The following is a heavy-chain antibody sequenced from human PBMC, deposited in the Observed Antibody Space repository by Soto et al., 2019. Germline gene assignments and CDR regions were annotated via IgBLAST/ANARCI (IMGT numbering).Heavy chain of an antibody. Sequence: PGESMKISCKGSGYSFTSYWIGWVRQMPGKGLEWMGIIYPGDSDTRYSPSFQGQVTISADKSISTAYLQWSSLKASDTAMYYCARRGRDLADRFSYGMDGWGQGSTVTVYS. CDR2: IYPGDSDT. V-gene: IGHV5-51*01. CDR3: ARRGRDLADRFSYGMDG. CDR1: GYSFTSYW. D-gene: IGHD3-16*01. J-gene: IGHJ6*02.